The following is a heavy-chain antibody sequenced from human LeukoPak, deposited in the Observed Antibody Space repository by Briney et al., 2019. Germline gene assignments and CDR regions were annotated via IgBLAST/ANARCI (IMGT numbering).Heavy chain of an antibody. D-gene: IGHD4-17*01. Sequence: GSLRLSCAASGFTFSSYGMSWVRQAPGKGLEWIGSIYHSGSTYYNPSLKSRVTISVDTSKNQFSLKLSSVTAADTAVYYCVRTVIPGWFDPWGQGTLVTVSS. CDR1: GFTFSSYG. V-gene: IGHV4-38-2*01. CDR2: IYHSGST. CDR3: VRTVIPGWFDP. J-gene: IGHJ5*02.